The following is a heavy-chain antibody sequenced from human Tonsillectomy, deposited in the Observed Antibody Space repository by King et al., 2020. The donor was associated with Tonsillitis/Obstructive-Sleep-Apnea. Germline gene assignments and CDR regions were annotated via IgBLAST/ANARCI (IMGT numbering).Heavy chain of an antibody. V-gene: IGHV3-33*01. Sequence: QVQLVESGGGVVQPGGSLRLSCAASGFTFSSYGMHWVRQAPGKGMEWVALIWCDGSNEHYADSLRGRFTISRDNSKNTRYLQMSSLRAEDTAVYYCARDRRPSWNDVGSWGQGTLVTVSS. CDR3: ARDRRPSWNDVGS. CDR1: GFTFSSYG. J-gene: IGHJ5*02. D-gene: IGHD1-1*01. CDR2: IWCDGSNE.